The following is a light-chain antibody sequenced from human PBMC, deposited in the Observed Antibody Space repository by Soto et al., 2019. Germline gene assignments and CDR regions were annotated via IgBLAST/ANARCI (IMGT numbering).Light chain of an antibody. Sequence: NFMLTQPHSVSESPGKTVTISCTRSSGSIGSSYVQWYQQRPGSSPTTVIFEDNQRPTGVPVRFSGSIDSSSNSASLVISGRRTEDEADYYCQSYDTSNPLVFGGGTKVTVL. J-gene: IGLJ3*02. CDR1: SGSIGSSY. CDR2: EDN. CDR3: QSYDTSNPLV. V-gene: IGLV6-57*01.